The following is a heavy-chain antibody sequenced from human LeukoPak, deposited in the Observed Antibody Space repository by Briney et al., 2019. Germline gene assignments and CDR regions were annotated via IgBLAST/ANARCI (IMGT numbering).Heavy chain of an antibody. CDR2: IYSGGST. J-gene: IGHJ4*02. CDR3: AASVVVVPAAVNYLDH. D-gene: IGHD2-2*01. CDR1: GLIVSNND. Sequence: GGSLRLSCAASGLIVSNNDMSWVRQAPGKGLEWVSAIYSGGSTYYADSVKGRFTISRDKSKSTLYLQMNSLRGDDTAVYYCAASVVVVPAAVNYLDHWGQGTLVTVSS. V-gene: IGHV3-53*01.